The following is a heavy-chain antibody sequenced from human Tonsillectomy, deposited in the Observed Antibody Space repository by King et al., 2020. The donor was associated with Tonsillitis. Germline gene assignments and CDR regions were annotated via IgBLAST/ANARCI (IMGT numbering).Heavy chain of an antibody. D-gene: IGHD4-23*01. CDR1: GFTFSDYF. Sequence: VQLVESGGGLVKPGGSLRLSCAASGFTFSDYFMTWIRQAPGKGLEWVSYISGSVRSIDYADSVRGRFTITRDNAKNLLYQQMNSLRDEDTAVYFCARGRLGGNSNYLYMDVWGKGTTVTVSS. V-gene: IGHV3-11*01. CDR3: ARGRLGGNSNYLYMDV. J-gene: IGHJ6*03. CDR2: ISGSVRSI.